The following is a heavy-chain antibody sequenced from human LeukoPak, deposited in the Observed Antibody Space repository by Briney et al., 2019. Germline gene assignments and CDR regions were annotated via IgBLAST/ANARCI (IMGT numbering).Heavy chain of an antibody. D-gene: IGHD1-1*01. J-gene: IGHJ6*02. CDR3: TRAVNVEYTGMDV. CDR1: GGSISSHY. Sequence: SETLSLTCTVSGGSISSHYWSWIRQPPGKGLEWIGYMYYSGSTNYNPSLKSRVTISVDTSKNRFSLRLSSVTAADMAVYYCTRAVNVEYTGMDVWGQGTTVTVSS. V-gene: IGHV4-59*11. CDR2: MYYSGST.